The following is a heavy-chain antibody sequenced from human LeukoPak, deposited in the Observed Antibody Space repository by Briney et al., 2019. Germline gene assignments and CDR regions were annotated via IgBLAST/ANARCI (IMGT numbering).Heavy chain of an antibody. D-gene: IGHD3-3*01. CDR2: INPNSGGT. CDR1: GYTFTGYY. Sequence: ASVKVSCKASGYTFTGYYMHWVRQAPGPGLEWMGWINPNSGGTNYAQKFQGRVTMTRDTSISTAYMELSRLRSDDTAVYYCAQGGYYSPGSRTNYWGQGTLVTVSS. CDR3: AQGGYYSPGSRTNY. V-gene: IGHV1-2*02. J-gene: IGHJ4*02.